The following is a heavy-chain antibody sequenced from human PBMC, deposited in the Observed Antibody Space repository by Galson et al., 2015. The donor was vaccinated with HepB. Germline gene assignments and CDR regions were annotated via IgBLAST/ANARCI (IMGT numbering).Heavy chain of an antibody. CDR2: INPNSGGT. CDR3: ARDGGYCSSTSCYCWFDP. Sequence: SVKASCKASGYTFTGYYMHWVRQAPGQGLEWMGWINPNSGGTNYAQKFQGWVTMTRDTSISTAYIELSRLRSDDTAVYYCARDGGYCSSTSCYCWFDPWGQGTLVTVSS. D-gene: IGHD2-2*01. CDR1: GYTFTGYY. J-gene: IGHJ5*02. V-gene: IGHV1-2*04.